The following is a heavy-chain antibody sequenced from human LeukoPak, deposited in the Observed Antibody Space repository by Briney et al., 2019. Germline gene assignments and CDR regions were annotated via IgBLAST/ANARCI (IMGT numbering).Heavy chain of an antibody. Sequence: SETLSLTCTVSGGSLSINYWSWIRQPAGKVLEWIGRIYSSGSTNYNPSLKSRVTMSVDTSKKQFSLKLTYVTAADTAVYYCARAGRGVTAIDYWGKGTLVTVSS. V-gene: IGHV4-4*07. J-gene: IGHJ4*02. CDR3: ARAGRGVTAIDY. CDR2: IYSSGST. CDR1: GGSLSINY. D-gene: IGHD2-21*02.